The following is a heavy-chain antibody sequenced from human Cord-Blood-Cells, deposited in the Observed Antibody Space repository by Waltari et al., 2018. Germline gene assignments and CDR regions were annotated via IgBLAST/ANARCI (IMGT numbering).Heavy chain of an antibody. D-gene: IGHD1-20*01. CDR2: FDPEDGET. Sequence: QVQLLQSGAQVKKPGASVKVSCKVSGYPLPELSMPWVRQAPGKGLEWMGGFDPEDGETIYAQKFQGRVTMTEDTSTDTAYMELSSLRSEDTAVYYCATGNNWNYWYFDLWGRGTLVTVSS. CDR3: ATGNNWNYWYFDL. CDR1: GYPLPELS. V-gene: IGHV1-24*01. J-gene: IGHJ2*01.